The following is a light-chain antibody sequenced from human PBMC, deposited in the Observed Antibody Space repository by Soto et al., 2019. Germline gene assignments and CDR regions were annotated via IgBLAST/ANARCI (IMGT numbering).Light chain of an antibody. CDR1: SSDVGAYNY. V-gene: IGLV2-14*01. J-gene: IGLJ1*01. CDR2: DVS. Sequence: ALTQPASVSGSPGQSITISCTGTSSDVGAYNYDSWYQQYPGEAPKVIIYDVSHRPAGVSNRFSGSKSGNTASLTISGLQTQDEADYYCSSYTSATTYVFGTGTKVTVL. CDR3: SSYTSATTYV.